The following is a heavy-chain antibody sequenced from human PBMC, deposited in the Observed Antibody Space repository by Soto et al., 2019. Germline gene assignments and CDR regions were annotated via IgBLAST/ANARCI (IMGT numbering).Heavy chain of an antibody. V-gene: IGHV1-18*01. J-gene: IGHJ4*02. Sequence: ASLKVSCKASGYTFTSYGISWVRQAPGQGLEWMGWISAYNGNTNYAQKLQGRVTMTTDTSTSTAYMELRSLRSDDTAVYYCARDWAAPGPFDYWGQGTLVTVST. D-gene: IGHD6-13*01. CDR2: ISAYNGNT. CDR1: GYTFTSYG. CDR3: ARDWAAPGPFDY.